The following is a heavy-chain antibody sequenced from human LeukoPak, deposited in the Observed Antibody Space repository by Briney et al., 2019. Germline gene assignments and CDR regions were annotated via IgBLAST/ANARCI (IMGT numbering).Heavy chain of an antibody. V-gene: IGHV5-51*01. CDR1: GYDFNSYW. D-gene: IGHD6-13*01. J-gene: IGHJ4*02. CDR3: ARRASYSSSPYYFDY. CDR2: IYPGDSDT. Sequence: GESLKISCKGFGYDFNSYWIGWVRQMPGKGLDWMGIIYPGDSDTRYSPSFQGQVTISADKSISTAYLQWSSLKASDTAMYYCARRASYSSSPYYFDYWGQGTLVTVSS.